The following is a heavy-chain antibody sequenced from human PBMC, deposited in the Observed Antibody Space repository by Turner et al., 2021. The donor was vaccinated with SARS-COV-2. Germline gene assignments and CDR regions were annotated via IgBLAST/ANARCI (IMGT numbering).Heavy chain of an antibody. CDR2: VIPIFGTT. CDR3: ASLSHYDNSGYYSDY. CDR1: GGTFSRYA. V-gene: IGHV1-69*01. Sequence: VQLVLVGAEVRKLGSSVKVPCKPSGGTFSRYAISWVRQAPGQGLGWMGGVIPIFGTTKYAQTVECRVTITADESTSTAYMELSSLRSEDTAVDYCASLSHYDNSGYYSDYWGQGTLVTVSS. J-gene: IGHJ4*02. D-gene: IGHD3-22*01.